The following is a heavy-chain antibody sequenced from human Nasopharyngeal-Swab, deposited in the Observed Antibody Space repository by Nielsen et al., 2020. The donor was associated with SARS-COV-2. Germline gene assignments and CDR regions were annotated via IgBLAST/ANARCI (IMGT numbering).Heavy chain of an antibody. V-gene: IGHV3-74*01. J-gene: IGHJ5*02. CDR1: GFTFSSSW. Sequence: GESLKISCAASGFTFSSSWMIWVRQAPGKGLVWLSRINSDGNIATYADSVKGRFTVSRDNAKNTLYLQMNSLTSEDTAVYFCARRGPDTYYPRGNWFDPWGQGTLVTVSS. CDR3: ARRGPDTYYPRGNWFDP. CDR2: INSDGNIA. D-gene: IGHD3-10*01.